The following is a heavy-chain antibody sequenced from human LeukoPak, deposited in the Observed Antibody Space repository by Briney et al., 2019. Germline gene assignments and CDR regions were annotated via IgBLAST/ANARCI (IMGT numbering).Heavy chain of an antibody. D-gene: IGHD6-13*01. CDR1: GGSISTYY. V-gene: IGHV4-59*12. J-gene: IGHJ4*02. CDR3: ARGGGDSSSLHADS. Sequence: PSETLSLTCTVSGGSISTYYWSWIRQPPGKGLEWIGYIYYSGSTNYNPSLKSRVTISVDTSKNQFSLSLNSVTAADTAVYFCARGGGDSSSLHADSWGQRPLVSVSS. CDR2: IYYSGST.